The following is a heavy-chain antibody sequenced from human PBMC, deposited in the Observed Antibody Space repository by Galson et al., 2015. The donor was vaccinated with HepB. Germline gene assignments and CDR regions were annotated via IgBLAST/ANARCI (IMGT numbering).Heavy chain of an antibody. CDR2: IYYSGST. V-gene: IGHV4-59*08. CDR1: GGSITYYY. Sequence: QVQLQESGPGLLKPSETLSLTCTVSGGSITYYYWSWIRQPPGKGLEWIAFIYYSGSTNNNPSLNSRVTISEDTSKNQFSLKLSSVTAADTAVYYCARHGARMVRGVKGDAFDIWGPGTLVTVSS. D-gene: IGHD3-10*01. J-gene: IGHJ3*02. CDR3: ARHGARMVRGVKGDAFDI.